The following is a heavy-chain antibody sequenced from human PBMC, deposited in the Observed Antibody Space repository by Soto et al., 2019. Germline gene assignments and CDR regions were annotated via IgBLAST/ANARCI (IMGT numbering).Heavy chain of an antibody. Sequence: ASVKVSCKASGYTFTGYYVHWVRQSSRLGLEWLGWINPHSGGTYYLQKFQGRVTMTRDTSIRTAYMELRSLRSDDTAVYFCARGDRLGEFYLDSWGQGSPVTVSS. CDR1: GYTFTGYY. CDR2: INPHSGGT. J-gene: IGHJ4*02. V-gene: IGHV1-2*02. CDR3: ARGDRLGEFYLDS. D-gene: IGHD2-21*01.